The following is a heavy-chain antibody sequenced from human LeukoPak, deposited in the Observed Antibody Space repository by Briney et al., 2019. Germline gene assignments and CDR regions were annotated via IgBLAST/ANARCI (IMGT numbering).Heavy chain of an antibody. CDR3: ARTHLIQLWTTSDY. Sequence: SETLSLTCIVSGASISSYYCSWIRQPPGKGLEWIGYIYYSGSTNYNPSLKSRVTISVDTSKNQFSLKLSSVHAADAAGYYCARTHLIQLWTTSDYWGQGTLVTVSS. CDR2: IYYSGST. V-gene: IGHV4-59*01. J-gene: IGHJ4*02. D-gene: IGHD5-18*01. CDR1: GASISSYY.